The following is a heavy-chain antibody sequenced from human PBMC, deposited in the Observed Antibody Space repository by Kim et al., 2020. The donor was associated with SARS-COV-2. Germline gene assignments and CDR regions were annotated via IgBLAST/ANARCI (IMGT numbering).Heavy chain of an antibody. J-gene: IGHJ5*02. CDR1: GGSFSGYY. CDR2: INHSGST. CDR3: ARGRYSSSWLLNWFDP. Sequence: SETLSLTCAVYGGSFSGYYWSWIRQPPGKGLEWIGEINHSGSTNYNPSLKSRVTISVDTSKNQFSLKLSSVTAADTAVYYCARGRYSSSWLLNWFDPWGQGTLVTVSS. V-gene: IGHV4-34*01. D-gene: IGHD6-13*01.